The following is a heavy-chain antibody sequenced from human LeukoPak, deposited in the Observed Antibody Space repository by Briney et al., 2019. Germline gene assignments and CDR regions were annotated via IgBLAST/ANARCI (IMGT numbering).Heavy chain of an antibody. Sequence: PSETLSLTCTVSGGSISSSSYYWGWIRQPPGKGLEWIGSIYYSGSTYYNPSPKSRVIVSLDKSKNQFSLILRSVTAADTAVYYCATDRGYYDTIGYTYNWFDPWGQGTLVTVSS. CDR3: ATDRGYYDTIGYTYNWFDP. CDR1: GGSISSSSYY. CDR2: IYYSGST. V-gene: IGHV4-39*07. D-gene: IGHD3-22*01. J-gene: IGHJ5*02.